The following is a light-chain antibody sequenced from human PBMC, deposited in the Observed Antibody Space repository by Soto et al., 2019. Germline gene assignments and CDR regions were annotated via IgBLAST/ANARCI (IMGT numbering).Light chain of an antibody. CDR3: QKYNSAPLT. CDR1: QGTSNY. Sequence: DIQVTQSPSSLSASVGDRVTITCRASQGTSNYLAWYQQKPGKVPKLLIYAASTLQSVVPSRFIGSRSGTDFILTISSLQPEDVATYYCQKYNSAPLTFGGGTKVEIK. J-gene: IGKJ4*01. CDR2: AAS. V-gene: IGKV1-27*01.